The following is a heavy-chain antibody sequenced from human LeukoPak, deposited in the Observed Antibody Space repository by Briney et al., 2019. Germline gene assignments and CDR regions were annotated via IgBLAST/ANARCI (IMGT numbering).Heavy chain of an antibody. J-gene: IGHJ4*02. Sequence: ASVKVSCKASGYTFTSYGISWVRQAPGQGLEWMGWISAYNGNTNYAQKLQGRVTMTTDTSTSTAYMELRSLRSDDTAVYYCARELYYDFWSGYRMAQFDYWGQGTLVTVSS. CDR1: GYTFTSYG. D-gene: IGHD3-3*01. V-gene: IGHV1-18*01. CDR2: ISAYNGNT. CDR3: ARELYYDFWSGYRMAQFDY.